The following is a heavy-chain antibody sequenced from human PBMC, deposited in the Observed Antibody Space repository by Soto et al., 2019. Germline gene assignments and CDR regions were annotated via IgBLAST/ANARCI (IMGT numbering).Heavy chain of an antibody. V-gene: IGHV3-33*01. J-gene: IGHJ3*02. CDR1: GFTFSSYG. CDR2: IWYDGSNK. CDR3: ARDAHMITFGGDAFDI. Sequence: QVQLVESGGGVVQPGRSLRLSCAASGFTFSSYGMHWVRQAPGKGLEWVAVIWYDGSNKYYADSVKGRFTISRDNSKNTLYRQMNSLRAADTAVYYCARDAHMITFGGDAFDIWGQGTMVTVSS. D-gene: IGHD3-16*01.